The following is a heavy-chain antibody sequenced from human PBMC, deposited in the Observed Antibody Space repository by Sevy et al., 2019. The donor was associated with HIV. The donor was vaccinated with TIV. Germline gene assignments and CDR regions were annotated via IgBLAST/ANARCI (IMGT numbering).Heavy chain of an antibody. CDR1: GGSITNYY. Sequence: SEILSLTCTVSGGSITNYYWSWIRQPAGKGLEWIGRIYTSGRADYSPSLKGRVTMSVDTPKNKFSLNLISVTAADTAVYYCAGTGWDYYDTSGFDYWGQGILVTVSS. CDR2: IYTSGRA. D-gene: IGHD3-22*01. V-gene: IGHV4-4*07. J-gene: IGHJ4*02. CDR3: AGTGWDYYDTSGFDY.